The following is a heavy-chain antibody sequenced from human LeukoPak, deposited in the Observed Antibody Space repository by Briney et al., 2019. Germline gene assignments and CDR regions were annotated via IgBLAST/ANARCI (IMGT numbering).Heavy chain of an antibody. CDR3: ARDRSADLDFDY. CDR2: IIPKSGGT. J-gene: IGHJ4*02. V-gene: IGHV1-2*02. CDR1: GYTFTGYY. Sequence: ASVTVSCQASGYTFTGYYIHWVRQAPGQGLEWMGWIIPKSGGTNYAQKFQGRVTTTRDTSISTAYMELARLRSDDTAVYFCARDRSADLDFDYWGQGTLVTVSS. D-gene: IGHD3-3*01.